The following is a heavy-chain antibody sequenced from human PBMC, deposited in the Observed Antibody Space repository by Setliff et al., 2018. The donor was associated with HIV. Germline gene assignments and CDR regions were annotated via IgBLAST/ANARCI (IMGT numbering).Heavy chain of an antibody. CDR3: ARGGAAAGIVSYYYYYMDV. D-gene: IGHD6-13*01. J-gene: IGHJ6*03. V-gene: IGHV4-39*01. Sequence: SETLSLTCTVSGVSISSTTYYWGWVRQPPGKGLEWIGSIYYSGSTYYNPSLKSRVTISVDTSKNQFSLKLSSVTAADTAVYYCARGGAAAGIVSYYYYYMDVWGKGTTVTVSS. CDR1: GVSISSTTYY. CDR2: IYYSGST.